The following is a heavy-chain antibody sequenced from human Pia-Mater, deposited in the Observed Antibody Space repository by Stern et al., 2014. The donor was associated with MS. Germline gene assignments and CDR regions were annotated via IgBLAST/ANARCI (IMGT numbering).Heavy chain of an antibody. CDR3: ARQREQWPVSFDY. Sequence: VQMVESGAEVKKPGSSVKVSCKASGGTFSSYAISWVRQAPGQGLEWMGGIIPIFGAANYAQKFQGRVTITADESTSTAYMELSSLRSEDTAVYYCARQREQWPVSFDYWGQGTLVTVSS. CDR1: GGTFSSYA. D-gene: IGHD6-19*01. CDR2: IIPIFGAA. V-gene: IGHV1-69*01. J-gene: IGHJ4*02.